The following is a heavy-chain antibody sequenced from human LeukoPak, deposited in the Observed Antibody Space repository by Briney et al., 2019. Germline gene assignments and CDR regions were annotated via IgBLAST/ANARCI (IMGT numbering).Heavy chain of an antibody. V-gene: IGHV3-23*01. CDR1: GFTFSSYA. CDR2: ISGSGGST. J-gene: IGHJ6*02. Sequence: GGSLRLSCAASGFTFSSYAMSWVRQAPGKGLEWVSAISGSGGSTYYADSVKGRFTISRDNAKNSLYLQMNGLRAEDTAVYYCARVNYYYGMDVWGQGTTVTVSS. CDR3: ARVNYYYGMDV.